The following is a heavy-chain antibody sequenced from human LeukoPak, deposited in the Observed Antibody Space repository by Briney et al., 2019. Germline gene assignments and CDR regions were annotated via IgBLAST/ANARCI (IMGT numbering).Heavy chain of an antibody. CDR1: GFTFSSHS. D-gene: IGHD5-18*01. CDR3: ARVFVDTAMVRAFDI. CDR2: ISSSSTYI. V-gene: IGHV3-21*01. Sequence: GGSLRLSCAASGFTFSSHSMNWVRQAPGKGLEWVSSISSSSTYIYYADSVKGRFTISRDNAKNSLYLQMNSLRAEDSAVYYCARVFVDTAMVRAFDIWGQGTMVTVSS. J-gene: IGHJ3*02.